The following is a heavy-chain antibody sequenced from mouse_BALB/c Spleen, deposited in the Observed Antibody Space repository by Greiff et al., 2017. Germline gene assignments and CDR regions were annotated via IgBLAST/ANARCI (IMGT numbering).Heavy chain of an antibody. V-gene: IGHV5-6-3*01. CDR2: INSNGGST. J-gene: IGHJ2*01. D-gene: IGHD2-2*01. CDR1: GFTFSSYG. CDR3: ARDLDGYDNY. Sequence: EVHLVESGGGLVQPGGSLKLSCAASGFTFSSYGMSWVRQTPDKRLELVATINSNGGSTYYPDSVKGRFTISRDNAKNTLYLQMSSLKSEDTAMYYCARDLDGYDNYWGQGTTLTVSS.